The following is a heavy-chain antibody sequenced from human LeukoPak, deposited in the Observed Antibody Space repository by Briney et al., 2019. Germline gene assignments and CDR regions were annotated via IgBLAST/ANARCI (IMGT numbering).Heavy chain of an antibody. CDR1: GGSISSGSYY. Sequence: SQTLSLTCTVSGGSISSGSYYWSWIRQPAGKGLEWIGSIYYSGSTYYNPSLKSRVTISVDTSKNQFSLKLSSVTAADTAVYYCARHGPYYDYVPHYFDYWGQGTLVTVSS. J-gene: IGHJ4*02. CDR2: IYYSGST. D-gene: IGHD3-16*01. CDR3: ARHGPYYDYVPHYFDY. V-gene: IGHV4-30-2*03.